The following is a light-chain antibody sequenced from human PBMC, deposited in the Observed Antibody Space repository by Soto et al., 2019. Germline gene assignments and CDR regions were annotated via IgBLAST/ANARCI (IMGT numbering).Light chain of an antibody. Sequence: QSVLTQPPSASGAPGQRVTISCSGSSSSIGSNSVNWYQQLPGTAPRLLIHTNNQRPSGVPARFSGSRSGTSASLAVSGLQSEDEADYYCAAWDDSLNGVVFGGGTKLTVL. CDR1: SSSIGSNS. CDR2: TNN. J-gene: IGLJ2*01. V-gene: IGLV1-44*01. CDR3: AAWDDSLNGVV.